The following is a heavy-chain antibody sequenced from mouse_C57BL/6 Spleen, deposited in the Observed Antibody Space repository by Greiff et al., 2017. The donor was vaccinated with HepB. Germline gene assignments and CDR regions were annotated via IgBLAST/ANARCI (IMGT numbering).Heavy chain of an antibody. CDR3: ARSRDYGSSFDY. CDR1: GYTFTSYW. J-gene: IGHJ2*01. Sequence: QVQLQQPGAELVKPGASVKLSCKASGYTFTSYWMHWVKQRPGQGLEWIGMIHPNSGSTNYKEKFKSKATLTVDKSSSTAYMQLSSLTSEDSAVYYCARSRDYGSSFDYWGQGTTLTVSS. D-gene: IGHD1-1*01. V-gene: IGHV1-64*01. CDR2: IHPNSGST.